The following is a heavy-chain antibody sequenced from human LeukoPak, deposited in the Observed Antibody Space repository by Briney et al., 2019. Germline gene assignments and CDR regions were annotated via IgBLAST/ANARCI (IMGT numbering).Heavy chain of an antibody. V-gene: IGHV3-23*01. CDR3: YYDSSGYYSDFDY. J-gene: IGHJ4*02. D-gene: IGHD3-22*01. CDR2: ISGSGGST. Sequence: GGSLRLSCAASGFTFSSYAMSWVRQAPGKGLEWVSAISGSGGSTYYADSVKGRFTISRDNSKSTLYLQMNSLRAEDTAVYYCYYDSSGYYSDFDYWGQGTLVTVSS. CDR1: GFTFSSYA.